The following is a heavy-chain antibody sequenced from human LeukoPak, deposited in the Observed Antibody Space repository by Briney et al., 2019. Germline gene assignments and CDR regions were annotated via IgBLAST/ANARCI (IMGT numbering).Heavy chain of an antibody. CDR3: AKDPILMVAVAGGPPEH. CDR1: GFTFSNYA. CDR2: ISSSGGST. J-gene: IGHJ1*01. V-gene: IGHV3-23*01. Sequence: PGGSLRLSCATSGFTFSNYAMSWVRQAPGKGLEWVSAISSSGGSTYYADSVKGRFTISRDNSKHTLYLQMNSLRAEDTAVYYCAKDPILMVAVAGGPPEHWGQGTLVTVSS. D-gene: IGHD6-19*01.